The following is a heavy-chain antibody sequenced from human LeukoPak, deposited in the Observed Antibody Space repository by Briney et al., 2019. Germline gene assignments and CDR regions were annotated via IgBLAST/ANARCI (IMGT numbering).Heavy chain of an antibody. CDR2: VWYDGSDK. D-gene: IGHD3-10*01. CDR1: GFTFNSYG. J-gene: IGHJ4*02. CDR3: ARAGYYGSGSQDTFDY. V-gene: IGHV3-33*01. Sequence: GGSLRLSCAASGFTFNSYGMHWVRQAPGKGLEWVAVVWYDGSDKYYADSVKGRFTISRDNSKNTLYLQMNSLRAEDTAVYYCARAGYYGSGSQDTFDYWGQGTLVTVSS.